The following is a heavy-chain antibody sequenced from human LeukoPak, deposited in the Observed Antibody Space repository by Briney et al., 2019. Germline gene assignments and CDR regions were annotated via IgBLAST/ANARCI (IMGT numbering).Heavy chain of an antibody. D-gene: IGHD3-22*01. V-gene: IGHV4-34*01. J-gene: IGHJ4*02. CDR2: INYSGST. CDR3: ARDSGYLLI. Sequence: PSETLSLTCASYGGSFSGYYWSWIRQPPGKGLEWIGEINYSGSTNYNPSLKSRVTISVDTSKSQFSLKLNSMIAADTAVYYCARDSGYLLIRGQGTLVTVSS. CDR1: GGSFSGYY.